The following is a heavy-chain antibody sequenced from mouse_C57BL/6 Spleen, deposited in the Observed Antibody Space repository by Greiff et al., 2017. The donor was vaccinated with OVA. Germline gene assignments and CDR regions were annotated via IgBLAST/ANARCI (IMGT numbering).Heavy chain of an antibody. V-gene: IGHV5-17*01. CDR3: ARGGYGSSYYAMDY. CDR1: GFTFSDYG. CDR2: ISSGSSTI. J-gene: IGHJ4*01. Sequence: EVQLVESGGGLVKPGGSLKLSCAASGFTFSDYGMHWVRQAPEQGLEWVAYISSGSSTIYYADTVKGRFTISRDNAKNNMFLQMTSLRSEDTAMYYCARGGYGSSYYAMDYWGQGTSVTVSS. D-gene: IGHD1-1*01.